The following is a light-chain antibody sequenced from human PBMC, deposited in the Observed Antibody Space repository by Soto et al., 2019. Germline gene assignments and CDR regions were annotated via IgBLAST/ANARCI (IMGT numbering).Light chain of an antibody. CDR1: SSDVGGYNY. CDR2: DVS. V-gene: IGLV2-14*01. Sequence: QSVPTQPASVSGSPGQSITISCTGTSSDVGGYNYVSWYQQHPGKAPKLMIYDVSNRPSGVSNRFSGSKSGNTASLTISGLQAEDEADYYCISYTSSSTLLFGTGTKLTVL. CDR3: ISYTSSSTLL. J-gene: IGLJ1*01.